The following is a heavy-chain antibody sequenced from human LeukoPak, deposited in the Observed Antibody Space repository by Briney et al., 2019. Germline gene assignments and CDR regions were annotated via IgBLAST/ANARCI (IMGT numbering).Heavy chain of an antibody. CDR3: ARGTMVTTGYYYMGV. D-gene: IGHD4-17*01. Sequence: GASVKVSCKAYGYTFSSYGITWVRQAPGQGLEWMGWISGYNGKTNSAHKLQGRVTMTTDTSTSTAYMELRSLGSGDTATYYCARGTMVTTGYYYMGVWGIGTTVIVSS. CDR2: ISGYNGKT. J-gene: IGHJ6*03. V-gene: IGHV1-18*01. CDR1: GYTFSSYG.